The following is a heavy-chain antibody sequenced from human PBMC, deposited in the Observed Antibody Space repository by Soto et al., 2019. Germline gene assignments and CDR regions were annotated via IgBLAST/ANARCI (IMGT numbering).Heavy chain of an antibody. V-gene: IGHV3-21*01. CDR1: GFTFSSYS. CDR3: ARSWYSSSWYGEYYYYYGMDV. J-gene: IGHJ6*02. CDR2: ISSSSSYI. D-gene: IGHD6-13*01. Sequence: LRLSCAASGFTFSSYSMNWVRQAPGKGLEWVSSISSSSSYIYYADSVKGRFTISRDNAKNSLYLQMNSLRAEDTAVYYCARSWYSSSWYGEYYYYYGMDVWGQGTTVTVSS.